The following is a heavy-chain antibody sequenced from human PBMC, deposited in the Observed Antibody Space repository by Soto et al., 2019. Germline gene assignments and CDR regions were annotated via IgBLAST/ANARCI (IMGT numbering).Heavy chain of an antibody. CDR3: ARDTAAHYYGMDV. CDR1: GYTFTGYY. Sequence: ASVKVSCKASGYTFTGYYMHWVRQAPGQGLEWMGWINPNSGGTNYAQKFQGWVTMTRDTSISTAYMELSRLRSDDTAVYYCARDTAAHYYGMDVWGQGTTVTVSS. V-gene: IGHV1-2*04. CDR2: INPNSGGT. J-gene: IGHJ6*02. D-gene: IGHD6-25*01.